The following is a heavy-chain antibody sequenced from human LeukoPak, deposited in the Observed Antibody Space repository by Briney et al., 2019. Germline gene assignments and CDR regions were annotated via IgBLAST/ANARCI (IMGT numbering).Heavy chain of an antibody. V-gene: IGHV1-2*02. CDR3: ARGGQQLVRGFRWFDP. J-gene: IGHJ5*02. CDR2: INPNSGGT. Sequence: ASVKVSCKASGYTFTGYYMHWVRQTPGQGLEWVGWINPNSGGTNYAQKFQGRVTMTRDTSISTAYMELSRLRSDDTAVYYCARGGQQLVRGFRWFDPWGQGTLVTVSS. CDR1: GYTFTGYY. D-gene: IGHD6-13*01.